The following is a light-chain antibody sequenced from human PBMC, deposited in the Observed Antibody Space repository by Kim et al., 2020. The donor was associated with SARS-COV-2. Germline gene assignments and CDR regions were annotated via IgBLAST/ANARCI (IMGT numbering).Light chain of an antibody. CDR1: SLRNYY. J-gene: IGLJ3*02. Sequence: SSELTQDPAVSVALGQTVRITCQGDSLRNYYASWYQQKPGQAPVLVIYGKNNRPSGIPDRFSGSSSGNTASLTITGAQAEDEADYYCNSRDSSGNHWVFG. V-gene: IGLV3-19*01. CDR2: GKN. CDR3: NSRDSSGNHWV.